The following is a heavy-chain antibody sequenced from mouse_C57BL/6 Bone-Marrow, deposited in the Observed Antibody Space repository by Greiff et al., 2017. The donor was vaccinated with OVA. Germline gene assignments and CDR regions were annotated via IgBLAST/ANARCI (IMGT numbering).Heavy chain of an antibody. J-gene: IGHJ3*01. CDR3: ASPAQGY. Sequence: EVKVEESGGGLVQPGGSLKLSCAASGFTFSDYYMYWVRQTPEKRLEWVAYISNGGGSTYYPDTVKGRFTISRDNAKNTLYLQMSRLKSEDTAMYYCASPAQGYWGQGTLVTVSA. V-gene: IGHV5-12*01. CDR1: GFTFSDYY. CDR2: ISNGGGST.